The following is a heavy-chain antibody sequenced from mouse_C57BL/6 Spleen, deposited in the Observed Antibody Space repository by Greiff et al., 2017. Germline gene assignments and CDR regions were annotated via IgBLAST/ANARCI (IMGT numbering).Heavy chain of an antibody. D-gene: IGHD1-1*01. CDR2: INPGSGGT. V-gene: IGHV1-54*01. Sequence: QVQLQQSGAELVRPGTSVKVSCKASGYAFTNYLIEWVKQRPGQGLEWIGVINPGSGGTNYNEKFKGKATLTADKSSSTAYMQLSSLTSEDSAVYFCARSLTTVVAFDYWGQGTTLTVSS. J-gene: IGHJ2*01. CDR1: GYAFTNYL. CDR3: ARSLTTVVAFDY.